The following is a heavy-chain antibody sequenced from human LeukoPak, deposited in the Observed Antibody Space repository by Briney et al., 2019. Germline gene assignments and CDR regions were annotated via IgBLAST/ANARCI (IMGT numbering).Heavy chain of an antibody. J-gene: IGHJ4*02. V-gene: IGHV3-30*02. D-gene: IGHD3-22*01. CDR3: ARDPNYYDSSGYVDY. Sequence: GGSLRLSCAASGFTFSSYGMHWVRQAPGKGLEWVAFIRYDGGNKYYADSVKGRFTISRDNSKNTLYLQMNSLRAEDTAVYYCARDPNYYDSSGYVDYWGQGTLVTVSS. CDR1: GFTFSSYG. CDR2: IRYDGGNK.